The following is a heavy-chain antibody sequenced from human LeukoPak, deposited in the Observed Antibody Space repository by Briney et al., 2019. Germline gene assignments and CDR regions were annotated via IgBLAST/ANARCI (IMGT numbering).Heavy chain of an antibody. V-gene: IGHV4-59*11. Sequence: SETLSLTCTVSGGSISSHYWSWIRQPPGKGLEWIGYIYYSGSTNYNPSLKSRVTISVGTSKNQFSLKLSSVTAADTAVYYCARVGGREDYFDYWGQGTLVTVSS. CDR1: GGSISSHY. CDR3: ARVGGREDYFDY. J-gene: IGHJ4*02. D-gene: IGHD2-15*01. CDR2: IYYSGST.